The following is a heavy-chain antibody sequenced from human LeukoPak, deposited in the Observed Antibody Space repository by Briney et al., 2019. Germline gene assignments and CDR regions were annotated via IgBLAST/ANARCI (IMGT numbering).Heavy chain of an antibody. CDR2: IYTSGST. V-gene: IGHV4-61*02. CDR1: GGSISSGSYY. J-gene: IGHJ4*02. Sequence: SETLSLTCTVSGGSISSGSYYWSWIRQPAGKGLEWIGRIYTSGSTNYNPSLKSRVTISVDTSKNQFSLKLSSVTAADTAVYYCARTSSSWSGYFDYWGQGTLVTVSS. D-gene: IGHD6-13*01. CDR3: ARTSSSWSGYFDY.